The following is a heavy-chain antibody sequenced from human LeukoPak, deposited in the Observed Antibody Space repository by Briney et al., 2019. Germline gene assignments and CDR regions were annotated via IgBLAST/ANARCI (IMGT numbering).Heavy chain of an antibody. CDR3: ARDYYGSGSYRLDS. V-gene: IGHV3-48*02. CDR2: ISSSGRTI. CDR1: GFTFSSYS. D-gene: IGHD3-10*01. Sequence: PGGALRLSCAASGFTFSSYSMNWGRQAPGKGVGWVSYISSSGRTIYYADSVKGRFTMSRDNAKNSLYLQMNSLRDEDTAVYYCARDYYGSGSYRLDSWGQGTLVTVSA. J-gene: IGHJ4*02.